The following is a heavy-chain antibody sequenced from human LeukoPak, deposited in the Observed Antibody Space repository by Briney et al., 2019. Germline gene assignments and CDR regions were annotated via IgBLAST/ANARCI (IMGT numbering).Heavy chain of an antibody. Sequence: GGSLRLSCAASGFTFSSYSMNWVRQAPGKGLEWVSYISSSGSTIYYADSVKGRFTISRGNAKNSLYLQMNSLRAEDTAVYYCARVRFDDSSGYYYAEASFDYWGQGTLVTVSS. D-gene: IGHD3-22*01. J-gene: IGHJ4*02. V-gene: IGHV3-48*04. CDR1: GFTFSSYS. CDR2: ISSSGSTI. CDR3: ARVRFDDSSGYYYAEASFDY.